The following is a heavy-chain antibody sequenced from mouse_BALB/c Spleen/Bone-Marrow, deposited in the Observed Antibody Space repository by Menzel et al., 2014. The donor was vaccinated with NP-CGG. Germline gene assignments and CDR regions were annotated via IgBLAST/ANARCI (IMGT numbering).Heavy chain of an antibody. Sequence: QVQLQQSGAELVRPGSSVKISCKASGYAFSSYWMNWVEQRPGQGLEWIGQIYPGDGDTNYNGKFKGKATLTADKSSSTAYMQLSSLTSEDSAVYFCAREGYDYDWFAYWGQGTLVPVSA. D-gene: IGHD2-4*01. CDR1: GYAFSSYW. V-gene: IGHV1-80*01. CDR2: IYPGDGDT. CDR3: AREGYDYDWFAY. J-gene: IGHJ3*01.